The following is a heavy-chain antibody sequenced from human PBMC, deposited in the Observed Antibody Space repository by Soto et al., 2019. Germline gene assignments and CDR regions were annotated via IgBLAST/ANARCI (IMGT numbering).Heavy chain of an antibody. V-gene: IGHV1-2*02. Sequence: ASVKVSCKASGFTFSAYYIYWVRQAPGQGLEWTGWINPNSGGTNNAQKFQGRVTMTRDTSTSTVYMELSALIPDDTAVYYCARSLLDEYISSWGSAYYGMDVLGQGTTVTVSS. D-gene: IGHD2-2*01. J-gene: IGHJ6*02. CDR3: ARSLLDEYISSWGSAYYGMDV. CDR2: INPNSGGT. CDR1: GFTFSAYY.